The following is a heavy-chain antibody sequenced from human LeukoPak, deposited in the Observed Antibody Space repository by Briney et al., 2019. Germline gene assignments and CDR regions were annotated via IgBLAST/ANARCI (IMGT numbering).Heavy chain of an antibody. Sequence: GSLRLSCAASEFTFSSHSMSWDRQAPGRGLERISFISDDTYNIYYADSVRGRFTVSRDNAKNSLFVQMNSLRAEDTAVYYCARHTRASQYYFDYWGQGTLVTVSS. CDR3: ARHTRASQYYFDY. D-gene: IGHD3-3*01. CDR1: EFTFSSHS. J-gene: IGHJ4*02. CDR2: ISDDTYNI. V-gene: IGHV3-48*01.